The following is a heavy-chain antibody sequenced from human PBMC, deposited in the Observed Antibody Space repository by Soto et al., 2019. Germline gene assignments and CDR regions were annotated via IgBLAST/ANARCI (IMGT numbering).Heavy chain of an antibody. Sequence: PGGSLRLSCAASGFTFSTYSMNWVRQAPGKGLEWVSSISRSSSYIYYADSVKGRFTISRDNAKNSLYLQMNSLRAEDTAVYYCARDPRDLRPYYGDSDFWGQGTLVTVSS. D-gene: IGHD4-17*01. V-gene: IGHV3-21*01. CDR3: ARDPRDLRPYYGDSDF. CDR1: GFTFSTYS. CDR2: ISRSSSYI. J-gene: IGHJ4*02.